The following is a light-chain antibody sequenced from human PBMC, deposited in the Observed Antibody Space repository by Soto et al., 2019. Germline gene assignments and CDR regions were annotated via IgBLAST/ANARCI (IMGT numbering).Light chain of an antibody. CDR1: QSVSTN. J-gene: IGKJ4*01. CDR3: QRYNNWPLT. V-gene: IGKV3-15*01. Sequence: VTTQSPSTLSVSPGERATLSCRASQSVSTNLAWYQHKPGQAPRLLIYGASSRATGIPARFSGSRSGTEFTLTINSLQSEDFAVYYCQRYNNWPLTFGGGTKVDIK. CDR2: GAS.